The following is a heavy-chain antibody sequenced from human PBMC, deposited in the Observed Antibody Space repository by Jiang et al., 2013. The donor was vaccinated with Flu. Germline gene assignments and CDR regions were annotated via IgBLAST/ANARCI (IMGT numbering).Heavy chain of an antibody. CDR3: ARDPLLLTGEGYAFDI. CDR1: GGSISSYY. V-gene: IGHV4-59*01. D-gene: IGHD7-27*01. CDR2: IYYSGST. Sequence: GSGLVKPSETLSLTCTVSGGSISSYYWSWIRQPPGKGLEWIGYIYYSGSTNYNPSLKSRVTISVDTSKNQFSLKLSSVTAADTAVYYCARDPLLLTGEGYAFDIWAKGQWSPSLQ. J-gene: IGHJ3*02.